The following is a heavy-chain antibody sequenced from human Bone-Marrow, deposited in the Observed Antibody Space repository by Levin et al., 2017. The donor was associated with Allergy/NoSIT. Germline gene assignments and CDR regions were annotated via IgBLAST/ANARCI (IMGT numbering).Heavy chain of an antibody. CDR3: AKVGSGNYMDV. Sequence: GESLKISCAASGFTFSSYGMHWVRQAPGKGLEWVAVISYDGSNKYYADSVKGRFTISRDNSKNTLYLQMNSLRAEDTAVYYCAKVGSGNYMDVWGKGTTVTVSS. D-gene: IGHD3-10*01. J-gene: IGHJ6*03. V-gene: IGHV3-30*18. CDR1: GFTFSSYG. CDR2: ISYDGSNK.